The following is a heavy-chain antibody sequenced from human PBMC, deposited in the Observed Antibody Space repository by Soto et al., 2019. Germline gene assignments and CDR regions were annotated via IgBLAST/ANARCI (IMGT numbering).Heavy chain of an antibody. CDR1: GFTFSSYA. Sequence: GGSLRLSCAASGFTFSSYAMTWVRQAPGKGLEGVSTISGTGTTTYYADSVKGRFTISRDNSKNTLYLQMNSLRTEDTAVYYCVKAVYLLDFDYWGQGTLVTVSS. CDR2: ISGTGTTT. D-gene: IGHD2-8*01. CDR3: VKAVYLLDFDY. V-gene: IGHV3-23*01. J-gene: IGHJ4*02.